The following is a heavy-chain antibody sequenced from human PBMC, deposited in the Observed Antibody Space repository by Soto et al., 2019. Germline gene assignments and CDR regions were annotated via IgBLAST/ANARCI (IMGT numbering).Heavy chain of an antibody. J-gene: IGHJ5*02. V-gene: IGHV4-59*08. CDR3: ARVGPWVPYYYDSSPYTFENWFDP. CDR1: GGSISSYY. D-gene: IGHD3-22*01. Sequence: SETLSLTCTVSGGSISSYYWSWIRQPPGKGLEWIGSIYHGGSTYYNPSLNSRVTLSIDMTNNHVSLILNSVTAADTAVYYCARVGPWVPYYYDSSPYTFENWFDPWGQGTLVTVSS. CDR2: IYHGGST.